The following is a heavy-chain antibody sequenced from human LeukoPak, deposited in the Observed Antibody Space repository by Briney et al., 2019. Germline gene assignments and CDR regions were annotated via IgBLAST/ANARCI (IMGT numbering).Heavy chain of an antibody. J-gene: IGHJ4*02. CDR2: IYTRGST. D-gene: IGHD3-22*01. Sequence: SETLSLTCTVSGGSINNYYWSWIRQPAGKGLEWIGRIYTRGSTNYNPSLKSRVTMSVDTSKNQFSLKLSSVTAADTAVYYCARARGRYDTTAYYYRVDAHFDRWGQGTMVTVSS. CDR1: GGSINNYY. CDR3: ARARGRYDTTAYYYRVDAHFDR. V-gene: IGHV4-4*07.